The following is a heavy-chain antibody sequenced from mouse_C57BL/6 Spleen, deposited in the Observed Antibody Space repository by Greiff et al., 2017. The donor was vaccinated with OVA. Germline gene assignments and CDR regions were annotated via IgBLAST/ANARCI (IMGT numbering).Heavy chain of an antibody. V-gene: IGHV5-6*01. CDR2: ISSGGSYT. CDR1: GFTFSSYG. CDR3: ARGPSALYYFDY. J-gene: IGHJ2*01. D-gene: IGHD6-1*01. Sequence: EVQLQESGGDLVKPGGSLKLSCAASGFTFSSYGMSWVRQTPDKRLEWVATISSGGSYTYYPDSVKGRFTISRDNAKNTLYLQMSSLKSEDTAMYYCARGPSALYYFDYWGQGTTLTVSS.